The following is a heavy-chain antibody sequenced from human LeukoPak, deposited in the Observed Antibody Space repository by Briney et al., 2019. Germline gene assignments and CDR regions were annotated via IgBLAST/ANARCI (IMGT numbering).Heavy chain of an antibody. V-gene: IGHV3-21*01. D-gene: IGHD3-10*01. CDR1: GFTFSSYG. CDR2: ISSSSSYI. Sequence: GGSLRLSCAASGFTFSSYGMHWVRQAPGKGLEWVSSISSSSSYIYYADSVKGRFTISRDNAKNSLYLQMNSLRAEDTAVYYCARVMVRGVIDYWGQGTLVTVSS. CDR3: ARVMVRGVIDY. J-gene: IGHJ4*02.